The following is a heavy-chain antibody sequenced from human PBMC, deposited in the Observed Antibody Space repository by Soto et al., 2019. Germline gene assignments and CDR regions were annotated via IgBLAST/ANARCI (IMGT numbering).Heavy chain of an antibody. D-gene: IGHD3-9*01. CDR1: GFSLSTSGVG. Sequence: QITLKESGPTLVKPTQTLTLTCTFSGFSLSTSGVGVAWIRQPPGKALEWLALIYWDDDKRYSPSLKSRLTITKDTPKNQVGLTMTNMDPGDTATYYCAHSRKSYYDILTGYNYWGQGTLVTVSS. V-gene: IGHV2-5*02. CDR2: IYWDDDK. J-gene: IGHJ4*02. CDR3: AHSRKSYYDILTGYNY.